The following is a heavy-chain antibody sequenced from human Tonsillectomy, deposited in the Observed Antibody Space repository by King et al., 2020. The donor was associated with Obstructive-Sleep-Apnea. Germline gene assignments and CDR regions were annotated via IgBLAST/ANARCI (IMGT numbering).Heavy chain of an antibody. CDR3: AKDISAAAGRGYFEY. CDR2: ISWNSGSI. J-gene: IGHJ4*02. V-gene: IGHV3-9*01. D-gene: IGHD6-13*01. CDR1: GFTFDDYA. Sequence: VQLVESGGGLVQPGRSLRLSCAASGFTFDDYAMHWVRQAPGKGLEWVSGISWNSGSIGDADSVKGRFTISRDNAKNSLYLQMNSLRAEDTALYYCAKDISAAAGRGYFEYCGQGTLVTVSS.